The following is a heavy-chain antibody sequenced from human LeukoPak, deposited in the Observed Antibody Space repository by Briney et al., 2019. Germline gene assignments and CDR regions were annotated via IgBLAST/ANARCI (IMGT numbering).Heavy chain of an antibody. J-gene: IGHJ4*02. CDR2: ISGSGGSA. V-gene: IGHV3-23*01. CDR3: ASQYYYDSSGHFRERDY. Sequence: GRSLRLSCAASGLTFSSLGMSWVRQAPGKGLEWVSSISGSGGSAYYADSVKGRFTISRDNSKNTLYLQMNSLRAEDTAVYYCASQYYYDSSGHFRERDYWGQGTLVTVSS. D-gene: IGHD3-22*01. CDR1: GLTFSSLG.